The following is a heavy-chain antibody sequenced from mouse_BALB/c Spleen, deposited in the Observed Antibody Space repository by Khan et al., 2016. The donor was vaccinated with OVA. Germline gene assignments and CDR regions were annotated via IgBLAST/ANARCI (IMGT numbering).Heavy chain of an antibody. CDR2: FRSAGTYT. D-gene: IGHD2-1*01. V-gene: IGHV5-9-1*01. CDR3: ANGNYGWFAY. Sequence: LVESGGGLGKPGGSRKLSCPAYGFTFRSFPMSWVRQTPEKRLGGVSTFRSAGTYTYYPDRVKGRFTISCDNANNTLYLQMNSLRSEDTAMYYCANGNYGWFAYWGQGTLVTVSA. J-gene: IGHJ3*01. CDR1: GFTFRSFP.